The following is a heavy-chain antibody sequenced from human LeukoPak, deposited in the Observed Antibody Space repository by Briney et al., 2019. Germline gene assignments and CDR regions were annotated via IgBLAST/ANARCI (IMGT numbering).Heavy chain of an antibody. CDR2: IFYGGST. V-gene: IGHV4-39*01. D-gene: IGHD1-26*01. Sequence: SETLSLTCTVSGGSISSSSYYWGWIRQPPGKGLEWIGSIFYGGSTYYYPSLKSRVAISLDTSKNQFSLKLRSVTAADTAVYYCARLKRISGSYSGGYYFDYWGQGTLVTVSS. CDR1: GGSISSSSYY. J-gene: IGHJ4*02. CDR3: ARLKRISGSYSGGYYFDY.